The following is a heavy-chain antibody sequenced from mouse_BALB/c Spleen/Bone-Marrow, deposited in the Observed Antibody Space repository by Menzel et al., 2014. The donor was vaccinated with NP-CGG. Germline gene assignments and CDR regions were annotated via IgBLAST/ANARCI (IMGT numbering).Heavy chain of an antibody. V-gene: IGHV1-7*01. Sequence: VLLQQSGAELAKPRASVKLSCKASGYNFTSYWMHWVKQRPGQGLEWIGYINPRTGYTEYNQQFNDKATLTADKSSSTAYMQLSSLTSEDSAVYYCSRSNYYCSKDYWSKAPLAQSPQ. CDR3: SRSNYYCSKDY. D-gene: IGHD1-1*01. CDR1: GYNFTSYW. J-gene: IGHJ2*01. CDR2: INPRTGYT.